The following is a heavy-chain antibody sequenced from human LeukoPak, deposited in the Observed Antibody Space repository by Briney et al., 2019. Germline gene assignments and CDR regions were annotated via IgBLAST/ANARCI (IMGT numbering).Heavy chain of an antibody. D-gene: IGHD3-3*01. J-gene: IGHJ4*02. Sequence: GRSLRLSCAASGFTFSSYAMHWVRQAPGKGLEWVAVISYDGGNKYYADSVKGRFTISRDNSKNTLYLQMNSLRAEDTAVYYCARSPTVMSRGYYDFWSGYYPDYWGQGTLVTVSS. V-gene: IGHV3-30*01. CDR2: ISYDGGNK. CDR3: ARSPTVMSRGYYDFWSGYYPDY. CDR1: GFTFSSYA.